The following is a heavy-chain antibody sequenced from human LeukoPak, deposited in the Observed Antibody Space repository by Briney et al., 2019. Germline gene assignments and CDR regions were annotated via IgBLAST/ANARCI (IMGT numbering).Heavy chain of an antibody. V-gene: IGHV1-2*04. J-gene: IGHJ3*02. Sequence: ASVKVSCKASGYTFTGYYMHWVRQAPGQGLEWMGWINPNSGGTNYAQKFLGWVTMTRDTSISTAYMELSRLRSDDTAVYYCARRGYYYDSSGYNYSVYDIWGQGTMVTVSS. D-gene: IGHD3-22*01. CDR3: ARRGYYYDSSGYNYSVYDI. CDR1: GYTFTGYY. CDR2: INPNSGGT.